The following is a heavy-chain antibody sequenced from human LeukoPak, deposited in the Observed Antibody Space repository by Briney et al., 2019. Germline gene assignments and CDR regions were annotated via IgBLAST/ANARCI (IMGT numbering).Heavy chain of an antibody. CDR1: GGSISSSSYY. CDR2: IYYSGRT. D-gene: IGHD3-10*01. V-gene: IGHV4-39*07. Sequence: SETLSLTCTVSGGSISSSSYYWGWIRQPPGKGLEWIGSIYYSGRTYYNPSLKSRVTISVDTSKNQFSLKLSSVTAADTAVYYCASNLYGFYYFDYWGQGTLVTVSS. J-gene: IGHJ4*02. CDR3: ASNLYGFYYFDY.